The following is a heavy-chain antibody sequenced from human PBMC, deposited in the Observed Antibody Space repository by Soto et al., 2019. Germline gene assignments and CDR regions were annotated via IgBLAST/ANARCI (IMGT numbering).Heavy chain of an antibody. CDR2: ISSSSSYI. D-gene: IGHD5-18*01. CDR3: ARVAAMVTDAFDI. Sequence: EVQLVESGGGLVKPGGSLRLSCAASGFTFSSYSMNWVRQAPGKGLEWVSSISSSSSYIYYADSVKGRFTISRDNAKNSLYLQMNRLRAEDTAVYYCARVAAMVTDAFDIWGQGTMVTVSS. J-gene: IGHJ3*02. V-gene: IGHV3-21*01. CDR1: GFTFSSYS.